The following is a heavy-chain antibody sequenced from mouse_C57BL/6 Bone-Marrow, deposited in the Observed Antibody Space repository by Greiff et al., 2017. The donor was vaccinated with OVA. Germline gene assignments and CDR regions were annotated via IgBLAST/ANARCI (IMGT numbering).Heavy chain of an antibody. CDR2: IFPGSGST. Sequence: VQLQQSGPELVKPGASVKISCKASGYTFTDYYINWVKQRPGQGLEWIGWIFPGSGSTYYNEKFKGKATLTVDKSSSTAYMLLSSLTSEDSAVYFCAREYGSSFYYYAMDYWGQGTSVTVSS. D-gene: IGHD1-1*01. V-gene: IGHV1-75*01. CDR3: AREYGSSFYYYAMDY. J-gene: IGHJ4*01. CDR1: GYTFTDYY.